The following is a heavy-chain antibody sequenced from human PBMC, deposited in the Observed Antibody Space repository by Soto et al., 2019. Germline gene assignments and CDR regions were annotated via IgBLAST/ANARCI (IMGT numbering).Heavy chain of an antibody. CDR3: AHSGNSSGWYRDWYFDL. CDR1: GFSLSTSGVG. Sequence: QITLKESGPTLVKPTQTLTLTCTFSGFSLSTSGVGVGWIRQPPGKALEWLALIYWDDDKRYSPSLKSRLTITKDTSKNQVVLTMTHMDPVDTATYYCAHSGNSSGWYRDWYFDLWGRGTLVTVSS. D-gene: IGHD6-19*01. V-gene: IGHV2-5*02. J-gene: IGHJ2*01. CDR2: IYWDDDK.